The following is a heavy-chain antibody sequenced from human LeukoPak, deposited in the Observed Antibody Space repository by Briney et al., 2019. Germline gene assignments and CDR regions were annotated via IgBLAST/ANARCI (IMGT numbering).Heavy chain of an antibody. CDR3: ASYYYDTTAYYFDY. CDR1: GGSISSSSYY. J-gene: IGHJ4*02. CDR2: IYYSGST. Sequence: PSETLSLTCTVSGGSISSSSYYWGWIRQPPGKGLEWIGSIYYSGSTYYNPSLKSRVTISVDTSKNQLSLRLSSVTAADTAVYYCASYYYDTTAYYFDYWGQGTLVTVSS. V-gene: IGHV4-39*07. D-gene: IGHD3-22*01.